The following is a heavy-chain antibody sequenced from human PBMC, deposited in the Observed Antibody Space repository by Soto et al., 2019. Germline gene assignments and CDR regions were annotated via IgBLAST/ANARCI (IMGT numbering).Heavy chain of an antibody. CDR3: ATMNGYFEY. CDR2: ITATGDRT. V-gene: IGHV3-23*01. J-gene: IGHJ4*02. Sequence: VGSLRLSCADSGFRFSSYSMSWVRQTPGKGLEWVAAITATGDRTYYADSVTGRFTISRDNSKKTHYLQMTSLRAEDTAMYYCATMNGYFEYWGQGTPVTVS. CDR1: GFRFSSYS. D-gene: IGHD3-22*01.